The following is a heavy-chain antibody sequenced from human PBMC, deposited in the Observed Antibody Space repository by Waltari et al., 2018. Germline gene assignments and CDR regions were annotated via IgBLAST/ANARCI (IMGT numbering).Heavy chain of an antibody. D-gene: IGHD3-16*02. CDR1: GLPYRSDA. J-gene: IGHJ4*02. Sequence: EVQLLESGGGLVQPGGSLRLACAASGLPYRSDAISWFGQVPGKGLEWVSAISGSGCSTYYADSVKGRFTISRDNSKNTLYLQMNSLRAEVTSVYYCAKDSYDYVWGSYRPTDYWGQGTLVTVSS. CDR3: AKDSYDYVWGSYRPTDY. V-gene: IGHV3-23*01. CDR2: ISGSGCST.